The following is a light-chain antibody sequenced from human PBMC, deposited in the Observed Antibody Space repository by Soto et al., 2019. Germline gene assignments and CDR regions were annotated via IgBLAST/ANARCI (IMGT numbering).Light chain of an antibody. CDR3: AAWDDSLNGWV. CDR2: SNY. CDR1: SSNIGSNT. J-gene: IGLJ7*01. V-gene: IGLV1-44*01. Sequence: QSVLTQPPSASGTPGQRVTLSCSGSSSNIGSNTVSWYQQLPGTAPKVLIYSNYQRPSGVPNRFSGSKYGTSASLAISGLQAEDEADYYCAAWDDSLNGWVFGGGTQLTVL.